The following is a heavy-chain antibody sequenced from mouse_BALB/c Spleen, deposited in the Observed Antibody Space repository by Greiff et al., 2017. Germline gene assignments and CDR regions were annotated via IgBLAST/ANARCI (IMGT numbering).Heavy chain of an antibody. J-gene: IGHJ4*01. CDR3: ARGGTGPYAMDY. CDR2: ISSGGSYT. Sequence: EVKLMESGGGLVKPGGSLKLSCAASGFTFSSYAMSWVRQSPEKRLEWVAEISSGGSYTYYPDTVTGRFTISRDNAKNTLYLEMSSLRSEDTAMYYCARGGTGPYAMDYWGQGTSVTVSS. D-gene: IGHD4-1*01. CDR1: GFTFSSYA. V-gene: IGHV5-9-4*01.